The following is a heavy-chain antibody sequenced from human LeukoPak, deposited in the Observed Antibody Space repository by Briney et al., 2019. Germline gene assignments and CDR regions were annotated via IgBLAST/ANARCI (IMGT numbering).Heavy chain of an antibody. J-gene: IGHJ4*02. Sequence: PGGSLRLSCAASGFTFSSYAMTWVRQAPGKGLEWVSAISGGGTSTYYADSVKGRFTISRDNSKNTLYLQMNRLRAEDTAVYYCAKRDSGSHYVDYWGQGTLVTVSS. CDR2: ISGGGTST. D-gene: IGHD1-26*01. CDR1: GFTFSSYA. V-gene: IGHV3-23*01. CDR3: AKRDSGSHYVDY.